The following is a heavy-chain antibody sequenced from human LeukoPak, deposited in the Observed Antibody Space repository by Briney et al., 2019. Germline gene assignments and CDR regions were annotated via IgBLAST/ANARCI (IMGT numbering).Heavy chain of an antibody. CDR3: AKDPQGFATNFDY. V-gene: IGHV3-30*02. J-gene: IGHJ4*02. CDR2: IRYDGSNK. D-gene: IGHD3-16*01. Sequence: GGSLRLSCAASGFTFSSYGMHWVRQAPGKGLEWVAFIRYDGSNKYYADSVKGRFTISRDDSKNTLYLQMNSLRAEDTAVYYCAKDPQGFATNFDYWGQGTLVTVSS. CDR1: GFTFSSYG.